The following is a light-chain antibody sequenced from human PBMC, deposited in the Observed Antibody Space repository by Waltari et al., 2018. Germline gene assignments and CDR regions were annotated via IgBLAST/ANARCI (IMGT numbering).Light chain of an antibody. CDR2: DVT. J-gene: IGLJ2*01. CDR3: SSYTSSGTLRI. V-gene: IGLV2-14*01. Sequence: QSVLTQPASVSGSPGQSITISCTGTNSDVGGYNYVSWYQQYPGKAPRLMIYDVTKRPEGVSNRFSGSKSGNTASLTISGLQAEDEADYYCSSYTSSGTLRIFGGGTKVTAL. CDR1: NSDVGGYNY.